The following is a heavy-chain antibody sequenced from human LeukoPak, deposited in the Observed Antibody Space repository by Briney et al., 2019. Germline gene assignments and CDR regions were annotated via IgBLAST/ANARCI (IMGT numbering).Heavy chain of an antibody. CDR3: ARPIGSGVHFDY. D-gene: IGHD3-10*01. Sequence: GASVKVSCTASGYTFTSYAMHWVRQAPGQRLEWMGWINAGNGNTKYSQKFQGRVTITRDTSASTAYMELSSLRSEDTAVYYCARPIGSGVHFDYWGQGTLVTVSS. V-gene: IGHV1-3*01. J-gene: IGHJ4*02. CDR1: GYTFTSYA. CDR2: INAGNGNT.